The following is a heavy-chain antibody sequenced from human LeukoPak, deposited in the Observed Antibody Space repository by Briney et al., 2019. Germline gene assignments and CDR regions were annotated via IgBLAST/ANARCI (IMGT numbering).Heavy chain of an antibody. CDR3: ARRSAARDAFDI. CDR2: IKSDGSST. CDR1: GFTFSSYW. J-gene: IGHJ3*02. D-gene: IGHD6-6*01. V-gene: IGHV3-74*03. Sequence: GGSLRLSCAASGFTFSSYWMHWVRQGPGKGLVWVSRIKSDGSSTTYADSVKGRFTISRDNAKNTLYLQMNSLRAEDTAVYYCARRSAARDAFDIWGQGTMVTVSS.